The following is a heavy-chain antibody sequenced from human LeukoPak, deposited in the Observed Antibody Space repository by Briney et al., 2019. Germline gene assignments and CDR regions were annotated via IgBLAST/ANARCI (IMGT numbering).Heavy chain of an antibody. V-gene: IGHV1-24*01. CDR1: GYTLTELS. D-gene: IGHD2-2*01. CDR3: ATDLVVGLVPAAMSYFGY. CDR2: FDPEDGET. J-gene: IGHJ4*02. Sequence: ASVKVSCKVSGYTLTELSVHWVRQAPGKGLEWMGGFDPEDGETIYAQNFQGRVTMTEDTSTDTAYMELSSLRSEDTAVYYCATDLVVGLVPAAMSYFGYWGQGTLVTVSS.